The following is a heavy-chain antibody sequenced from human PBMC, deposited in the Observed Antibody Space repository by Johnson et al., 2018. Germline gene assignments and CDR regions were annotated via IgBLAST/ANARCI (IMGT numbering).Heavy chain of an antibody. Sequence: VQLVQSGGVVVQPGGSLRLSCAASGFTFDDYAMHWVRQAPGKGLEWVSLISWDGGSTYYADSVKGRFTISRGNCKNSLYLQMNSLRAEDTALYYCAKDIDSSGYREAAFAIWGQGKMVTVSS. J-gene: IGHJ3*02. D-gene: IGHD3-22*01. CDR2: ISWDGGST. CDR3: AKDIDSSGYREAAFAI. CDR1: GFTFDDYA. V-gene: IGHV3-43D*03.